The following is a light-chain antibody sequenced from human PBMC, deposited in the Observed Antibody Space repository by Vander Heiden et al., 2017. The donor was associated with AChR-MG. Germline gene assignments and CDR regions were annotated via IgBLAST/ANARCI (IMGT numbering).Light chain of an antibody. CDR1: QSLLYYNGYTY. Sequence: DIVMTQSPLSLPVSPGEPASISCRSSQSLLYYNGYTYLDWYLQKPGQSPQLLIYLASHRASGVPDRFRGSGSGTDFTLKISRVEAEDVGVYYCMQALQAITFGQGTRLDI. CDR2: LAS. CDR3: MQALQAIT. J-gene: IGKJ5*01. V-gene: IGKV2-28*01.